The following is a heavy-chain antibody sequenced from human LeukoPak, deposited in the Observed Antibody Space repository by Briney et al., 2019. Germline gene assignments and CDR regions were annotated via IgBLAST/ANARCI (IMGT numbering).Heavy chain of an antibody. CDR1: GFTFSNAW. Sequence: GGSLRLSCAASGFTFSNAWMSWVRQAPGKGLEWVSVIYSGGHTYYADSVKGRFTISRDNSKNTLYLQMNSLRVEDTAVYYCASDYTNYDILTGYYPDVWGQGTTVTVSS. CDR3: ASDYTNYDILTGYYPDV. V-gene: IGHV3-53*01. D-gene: IGHD3-9*01. CDR2: IYSGGHT. J-gene: IGHJ6*02.